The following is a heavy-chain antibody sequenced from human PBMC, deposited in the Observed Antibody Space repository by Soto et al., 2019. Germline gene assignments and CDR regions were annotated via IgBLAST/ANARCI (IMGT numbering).Heavy chain of an antibody. CDR2: INSDGSST. D-gene: IGHD3-10*01. CDR1: GFTFSSYW. CDR3: AFQPGSYSPRYYYGMDV. J-gene: IGHJ6*02. Sequence: PGGSLRLSCAASGFTFSSYWRHWVRQAPGKGLVWVSRINSDGSSTSYADSVKGRFTISRDNAKNTLYLQMNSLRAEDTAVYYCAFQPGSYSPRYYYGMDVWGQGTTVTVSS. V-gene: IGHV3-74*01.